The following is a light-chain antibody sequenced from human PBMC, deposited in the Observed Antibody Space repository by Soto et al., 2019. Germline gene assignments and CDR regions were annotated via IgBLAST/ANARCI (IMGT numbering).Light chain of an antibody. CDR1: QSVSSS. Sequence: EIVMTQSPATLSVSPGERATLSCRASQSVSSSLAWYQQKPGQPPRLLIYGASSRATGIPDRFSGSGSGTDFTLTISRLEPEDFAVYYCHQYGSSPLTFGGGTKVDIK. J-gene: IGKJ4*01. V-gene: IGKV3-20*01. CDR3: HQYGSSPLT. CDR2: GAS.